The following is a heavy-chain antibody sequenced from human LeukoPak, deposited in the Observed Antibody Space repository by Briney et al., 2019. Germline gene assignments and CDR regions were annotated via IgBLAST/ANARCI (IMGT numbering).Heavy chain of an antibody. J-gene: IGHJ3*02. CDR2: MYTSGIT. Sequence: SETLSLTCTVSGGDSINSYFWSWIRQPAGKGLEWIGRMYTSGITNHSPSLKSRVTMSIDTSKNQISLNLTSVTAADTAMYYCARETSTTYDRAIDIWGQGTMVTVSS. D-gene: IGHD1-26*01. CDR1: GGDSINSYF. V-gene: IGHV4-4*07. CDR3: ARETSTTYDRAIDI.